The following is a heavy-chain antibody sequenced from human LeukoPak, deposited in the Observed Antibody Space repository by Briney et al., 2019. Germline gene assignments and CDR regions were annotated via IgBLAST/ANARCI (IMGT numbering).Heavy chain of an antibody. V-gene: IGHV3-33*06. Sequence: GGSLRLSCAASGFTFSSYGMRWVRQAPGKGLEWVAVIWYDGGNKYYADSVKGRFTISRDNSKNTLYLQMNSLRAEDTAVYYCAKDGQWLDYFDYWGQGTLVTVSS. J-gene: IGHJ4*02. CDR1: GFTFSSYG. CDR3: AKDGQWLDYFDY. CDR2: IWYDGGNK. D-gene: IGHD6-19*01.